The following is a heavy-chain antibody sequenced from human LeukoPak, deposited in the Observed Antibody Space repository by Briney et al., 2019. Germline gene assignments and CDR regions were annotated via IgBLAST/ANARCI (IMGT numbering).Heavy chain of an antibody. CDR3: AKNSGRLSGLMTTVTTFAFDI. D-gene: IGHD4-17*01. J-gene: IGHJ3*02. CDR2: ISSSGGST. V-gene: IGHV3-23*01. Sequence: PGGSLRLSCAASGFTFSSYAMSWVRQAPGKGLEWVSAISSSGGSTYYADSVKGRFTISRDNSKNTLYLQMNSLRAEDTAVYYCAKNSGRLSGLMTTVTTFAFDIWGQGTVVTVSS. CDR1: GFTFSSYA.